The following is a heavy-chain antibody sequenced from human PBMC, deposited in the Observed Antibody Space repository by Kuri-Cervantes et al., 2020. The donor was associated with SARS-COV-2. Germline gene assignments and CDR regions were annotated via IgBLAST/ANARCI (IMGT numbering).Heavy chain of an antibody. J-gene: IGHJ1*01. CDR1: GFTFSSYG. V-gene: IGHV3-30*19. CDR3: ARDFHGGNYGGNSGYFQH. CDR2: IWYDGSNK. D-gene: IGHD4-23*01. Sequence: GESLKISCAASGFTFSSYGMHWVRQAPGKGLEWVAVIWYDGSNKYYADSVKGRFTISRDNSKNTLYLQMNSLRAEDTAVYYCARDFHGGNYGGNSGYFQHWGQGTLVTVSS.